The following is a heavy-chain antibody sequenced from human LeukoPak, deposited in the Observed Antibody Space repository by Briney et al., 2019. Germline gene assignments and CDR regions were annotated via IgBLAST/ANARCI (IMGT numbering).Heavy chain of an antibody. CDR3: ARDKSIVGATTDAFDI. Sequence: KPSETLSLTCTVSGGSISSYYWSWIRQPPGKGLEWIGYIYYSGSTNYNPSLKSRVTISVDTSKNQFSLKLSSVTAADTAVYYCARDKSIVGATTDAFDIWGQGTMVTVSS. D-gene: IGHD1-26*01. J-gene: IGHJ3*02. CDR1: GGSISSYY. CDR2: IYYSGST. V-gene: IGHV4-59*01.